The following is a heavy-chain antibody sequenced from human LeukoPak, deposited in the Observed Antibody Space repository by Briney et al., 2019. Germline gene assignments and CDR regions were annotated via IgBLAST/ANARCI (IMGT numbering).Heavy chain of an antibody. D-gene: IGHD6-13*01. CDR2: INWNGGST. V-gene: IGHV3-20*04. J-gene: IGHJ6*02. Sequence: GGSLRLSCAASGFTFDDYGMSWVRQAPGKGLEWVSGINWNGGSTGYADSVKGRFTISRDNAKNSLYLQMNSLRAEDTALYYCARARTRLAAAGPKQNYYYYGMDVWGQGTTVTVSS. CDR1: GFTFDDYG. CDR3: ARARTRLAAAGPKQNYYYYGMDV.